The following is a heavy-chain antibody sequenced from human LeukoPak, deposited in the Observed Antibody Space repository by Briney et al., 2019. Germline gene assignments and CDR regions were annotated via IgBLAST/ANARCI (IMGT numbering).Heavy chain of an antibody. V-gene: IGHV4-59*01. CDR3: ARDGRGYSSSSGGFDY. CDR1: GGSISSYY. D-gene: IGHD6-6*01. Sequence: SETLSLTCTVSGGSISSYYWSWNRQPPGKGLEWIGYIYYSGSTNYNPSLKSRVTISVDTSKNQFSLKLSSVTAADTAVYYCARDGRGYSSSSGGFDYWGQGTLVTVSS. CDR2: IYYSGST. J-gene: IGHJ4*02.